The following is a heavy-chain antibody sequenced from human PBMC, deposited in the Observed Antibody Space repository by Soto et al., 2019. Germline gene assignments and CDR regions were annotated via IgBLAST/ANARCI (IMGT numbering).Heavy chain of an antibody. CDR1: GYTFTCYG. CDR2: ISAYNGNT. D-gene: IGHD6-19*01. CDR3: ARDHRDSSGWYFDY. J-gene: IGHJ4*02. Sequence: GASVKVSCKASGYTFTCYGISWVRQAPGQGLEWMGWISAYNGNTNYAQKLQGRVTMTTDTSTSTAYMELRSLRSDDTAVYYCARDHRDSSGWYFDYWGQGTLVTVSS. V-gene: IGHV1-18*04.